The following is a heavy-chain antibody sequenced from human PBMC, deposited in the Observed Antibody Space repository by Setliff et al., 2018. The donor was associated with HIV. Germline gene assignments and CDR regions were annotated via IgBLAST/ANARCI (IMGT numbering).Heavy chain of an antibody. Sequence: PSETLSLTCSVSGDSISRYYWSWIRQSPARGLEWIGYVYHSGTTNFNPSLKSRVTMSLDTSRSQLSLNLRSVTAADAGVYSCARVALLNDHILTAPEYVDIWGQGTQVAVSS. J-gene: IGHJ4*02. CDR1: GDSISRYY. CDR3: ARVALLNDHILTAPEYVDI. D-gene: IGHD2-15*01. CDR2: VYHSGTT. V-gene: IGHV4-59*03.